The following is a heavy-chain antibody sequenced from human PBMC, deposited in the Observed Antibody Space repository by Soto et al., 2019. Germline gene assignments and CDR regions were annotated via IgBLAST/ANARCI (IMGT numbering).Heavy chain of an antibody. CDR3: ARDPETSIAAAGHYGMDV. J-gene: IGHJ6*02. CDR1: GYTFTSYG. CDR2: ISAYNGNT. D-gene: IGHD6-13*01. Sequence: QVQLVQSGAEVKKPGASVKVSCKASGYTFTSYGISWVRQAPGQGLEWMGWISAYNGNTNYAQKLQGRGTMTTDTSTSTAYMELRSLRSDDTAVYYCARDPETSIAAAGHYGMDVWGQGTTVTVSS. V-gene: IGHV1-18*01.